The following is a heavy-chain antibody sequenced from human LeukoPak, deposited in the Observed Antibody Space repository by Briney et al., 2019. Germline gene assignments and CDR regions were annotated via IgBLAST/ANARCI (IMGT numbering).Heavy chain of an antibody. D-gene: IGHD3-3*01. CDR1: GFTFSSYG. CDR2: IRYDGSNK. Sequence: GGSLRLSCAAFGFTFSSYGMHWVRQAPGKGLEWVAFIRYDGSNKYYADSVKGRFTTSRDNSKNTLYLQMNSLRAEDTAVYYCAKDRTIFGVVNWFDPWGQGTLVTVSS. J-gene: IGHJ5*02. CDR3: AKDRTIFGVVNWFDP. V-gene: IGHV3-30*02.